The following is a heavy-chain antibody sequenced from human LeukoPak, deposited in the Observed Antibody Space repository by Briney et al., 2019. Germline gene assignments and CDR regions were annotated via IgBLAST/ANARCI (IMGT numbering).Heavy chain of an antibody. CDR2: ISFDGSKE. Sequence: GRSLRLSCAASGFSFSSYAMHWVRQAPGKGLEWVAVISFDGSKEFYADSVEGRLTISRDISKHTVYLQMNSLRADDTAVYYCARGGGIAVAAFDYWGQGTLVTVSS. CDR1: GFSFSSYA. CDR3: ARGGGIAVAAFDY. D-gene: IGHD6-19*01. V-gene: IGHV3-30*04. J-gene: IGHJ4*02.